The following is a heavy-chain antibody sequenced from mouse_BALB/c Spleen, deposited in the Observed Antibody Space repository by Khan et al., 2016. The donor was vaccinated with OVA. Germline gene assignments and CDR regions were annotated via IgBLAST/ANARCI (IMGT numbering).Heavy chain of an antibody. Sequence: EVKLEVSGPGLVKPSQSLSLTCSVTGYSITSGYYWNWIRQFPGNKLEWMGYISYDGSNNYNPSLKNRISITRDTSKNQFFLKLNSVTTEDTATYYCARDYYGNYYFDYWGQGTTLTVSS. V-gene: IGHV3-6*02. CDR2: ISYDGSN. J-gene: IGHJ2*01. CDR3: ARDYYGNYYFDY. CDR1: GYSITSGYY. D-gene: IGHD2-1*01.